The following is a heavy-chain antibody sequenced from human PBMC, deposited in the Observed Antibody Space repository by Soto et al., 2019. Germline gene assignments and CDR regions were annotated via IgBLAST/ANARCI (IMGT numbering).Heavy chain of an antibody. Sequence: EVQLLESGGGLVQPGGSLRLSCAASGFTFSSYAMSWVRQAPGKGLEWVSAISGSGGSTYYADSVKGRFTISRDNSKNTLYLQMNSLRAEDTAVYYCARDSTLSSSTMPYYYYGMDVWGQGTTVTVSS. J-gene: IGHJ6*02. CDR2: ISGSGGST. D-gene: IGHD6-6*01. CDR1: GFTFSSYA. V-gene: IGHV3-23*01. CDR3: ARDSTLSSSTMPYYYYGMDV.